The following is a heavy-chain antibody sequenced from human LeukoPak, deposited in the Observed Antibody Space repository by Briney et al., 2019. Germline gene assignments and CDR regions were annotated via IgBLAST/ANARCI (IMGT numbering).Heavy chain of an antibody. J-gene: IGHJ3*02. D-gene: IGHD5-24*01. CDR2: IYYSGST. Sequence: KPSQTLSLTCTVSGGSISSYYWSWIRQPPGKGLEWIGYIYYSGSTNYNPSLKSRVTISVDTSKNQFSLKLSSVTAADTAVYYCARRWQHEMATRQNAFDIWGQGTMVTVSS. CDR1: GGSISSYY. CDR3: ARRWQHEMATRQNAFDI. V-gene: IGHV4-59*01.